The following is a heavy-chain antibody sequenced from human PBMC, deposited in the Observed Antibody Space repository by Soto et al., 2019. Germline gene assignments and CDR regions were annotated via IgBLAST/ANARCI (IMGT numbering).Heavy chain of an antibody. J-gene: IGHJ6*02. CDR2: IIPIFGNT. CDR3: ARGTVTGSEYNFYYYGMDV. Sequence: QVQLVQSGVEVKKPGSSVMVSCNASGGTLNSYAIDWVRQAPGQGLEWMGGIIPIFGNTYYAQRLQGRVKLTADESTRTAYMELSTLTSEDTAVYYCARGTVTGSEYNFYYYGMDVWGQGTTVIVSS. CDR1: GGTLNSYA. D-gene: IGHD1-1*01. V-gene: IGHV1-69*12.